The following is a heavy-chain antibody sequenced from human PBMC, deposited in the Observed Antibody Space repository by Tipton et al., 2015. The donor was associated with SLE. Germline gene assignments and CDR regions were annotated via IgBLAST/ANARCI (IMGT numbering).Heavy chain of an antibody. Sequence: QLVQSGGGLVQSGGSLRLSCAASGFTFSTYGMNWVRQAPGKGLEWVSYISDSSSTIYYADSVKGRFTISRDNAKNSLYLQMNSLRDDDTAVYYCARVRRSFVSGTYFDNWFDPWGQGTLVTVSS. CDR1: GFTFSTYG. V-gene: IGHV3-48*02. D-gene: IGHD3-10*01. CDR3: ARVRRSFVSGTYFDNWFDP. CDR2: ISDSSSTI. J-gene: IGHJ5*02.